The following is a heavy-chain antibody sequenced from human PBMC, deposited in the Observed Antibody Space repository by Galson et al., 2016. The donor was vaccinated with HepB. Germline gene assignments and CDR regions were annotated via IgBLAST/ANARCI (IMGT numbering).Heavy chain of an antibody. Sequence: SLRLSCAASGFTFRDSTMTWVRQAPGKGLEWVSYFSSSTGNILYPDSVKGRFTVSRDNAKNSLYLLMNGLRAEDTAVYYCARVRGDYGGTYDSWGQGTLVTVSS. J-gene: IGHJ4*02. D-gene: IGHD4-23*01. CDR2: FSSSTGNI. V-gene: IGHV3-48*04. CDR1: GFTFRDST. CDR3: ARVRGDYGGTYDS.